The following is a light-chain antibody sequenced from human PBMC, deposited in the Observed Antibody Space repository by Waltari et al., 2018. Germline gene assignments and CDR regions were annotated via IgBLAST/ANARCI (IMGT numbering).Light chain of an antibody. CDR1: SGHSNSI. V-gene: IGLV4-69*01. Sequence: QLVVTQSPSASASLAASVKLTCTLSSGHSNSIIPWPQQRPEKGPRYLMKVNSDGRHSRGDGIPDRFSGCSAGAERDLSIASRQAADEADYYCRPGGHGTWVFGGGTKVTVL. CDR3: RPGGHGTWV. CDR2: VNSDGRH. J-gene: IGLJ3*02.